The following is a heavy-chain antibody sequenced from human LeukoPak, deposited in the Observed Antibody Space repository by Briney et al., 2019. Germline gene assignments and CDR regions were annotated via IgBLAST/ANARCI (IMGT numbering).Heavy chain of an antibody. J-gene: IGHJ6*03. V-gene: IGHV1-69*04. Sequence: ASVKVSCKASGYTFTSYYMHWVRQAPGQGLEWMGRIIPILGIANYAQKFQGRVTITADKSTSTAYMELSSLRSEDTAVYYCARGIGCPSCYTSYYYYMDVWGKGTTVTVSS. CDR2: IIPILGIA. D-gene: IGHD2-2*02. CDR3: ARGIGCPSCYTSYYYYMDV. CDR1: GYTFTSYY.